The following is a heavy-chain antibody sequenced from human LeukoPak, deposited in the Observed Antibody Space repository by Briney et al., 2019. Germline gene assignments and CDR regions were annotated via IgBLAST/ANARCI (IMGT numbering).Heavy chain of an antibody. CDR1: GFSPRSYW. Sequence: GGSLRLSCVASGFSPRSYWMSWARQAPGKGLEWVANIKQDGSEKGYVDSVKGRFTISRDNAKNSLYLQMNSLRGEDTAVYYCVPHYFDSSGFYYGYWGQGTLVTVSS. CDR3: VPHYFDSSGFYYGY. CDR2: IKQDGSEK. V-gene: IGHV3-7*01. D-gene: IGHD3-22*01. J-gene: IGHJ4*02.